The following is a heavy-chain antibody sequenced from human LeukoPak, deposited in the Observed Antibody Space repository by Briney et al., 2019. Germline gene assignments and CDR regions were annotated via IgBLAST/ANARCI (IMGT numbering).Heavy chain of an antibody. CDR1: GGTFSSYA. J-gene: IGHJ6*03. D-gene: IGHD3-3*01. V-gene: IGHV1-69*05. CDR2: IIPIFGTA. CDR3: ARTIFGVVIIPYYYYMDV. Sequence: SVKVSCKASGGTFSSYAISWVRQAPGQGLEWMGGIIPIFGTANYAQKFQGRVTITTDESTSTAYMELSSLRSEDTAVYYCARTIFGVVIIPYYYYMDVWGKGTTVTVSS.